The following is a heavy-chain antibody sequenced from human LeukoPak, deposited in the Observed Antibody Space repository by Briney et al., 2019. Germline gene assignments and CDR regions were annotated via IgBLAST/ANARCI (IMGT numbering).Heavy chain of an antibody. CDR1: GFTFSNYV. J-gene: IGHJ4*02. CDR2: ISGDGGTT. V-gene: IGHV3-23*01. D-gene: IGHD2-15*01. Sequence: GGSLRLSCVGSGFTFSNYVMTWVRQAPGKGLEWFSVISGDGGTTYYADSVKGRFTIARDNSKNTMFLQVNRLRAEDTAIYYGATVVLIAAGQWGYFNYWGQGTLVTVSA. CDR3: ATVVLIAAGQWGYFNY.